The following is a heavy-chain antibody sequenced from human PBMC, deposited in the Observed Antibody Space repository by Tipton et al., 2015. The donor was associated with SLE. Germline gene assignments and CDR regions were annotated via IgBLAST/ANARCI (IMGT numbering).Heavy chain of an antibody. Sequence: TLSLTCAVYGGSFSGYYWSWIRQPPGKGLEWIGEINHSGSTNYNPSLKSRVTISVDTSRNQFSLSLTSVTAADTAVYYCARGEPGYSYGLDWGYHYYYMDVWGKGSTVTISS. D-gene: IGHD5-18*01. CDR3: ARGEPGYSYGLDWGYHYYYMDV. V-gene: IGHV4-34*01. CDR1: GGSFSGYY. J-gene: IGHJ6*03. CDR2: INHSGST.